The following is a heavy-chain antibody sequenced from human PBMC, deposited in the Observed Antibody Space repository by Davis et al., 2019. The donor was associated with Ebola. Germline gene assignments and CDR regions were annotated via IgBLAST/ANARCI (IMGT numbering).Heavy chain of an antibody. CDR3: ARDHRRTYGSGSYPRGMDV. CDR1: GFTFSSYS. V-gene: IGHV3-48*02. J-gene: IGHJ6*02. CDR2: ISSSSSTI. Sequence: GESLKISCAASGFTFSSYSMNWVRQAPGKGLEWVSYISSSSSTIYYADSVKGRFTISRDNAKNSLYLQMNSLRDEDTAVYYCARDHRRTYGSGSYPRGMDVWGQGTTVTVSS. D-gene: IGHD3-10*01.